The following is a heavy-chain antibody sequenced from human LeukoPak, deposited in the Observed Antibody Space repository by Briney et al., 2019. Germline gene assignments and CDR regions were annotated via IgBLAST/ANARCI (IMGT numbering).Heavy chain of an antibody. J-gene: IGHJ4*02. D-gene: IGHD6-13*01. CDR1: GDSISSSSYY. Sequence: SETLSLTCTVSGDSISSSSYYWRWIRQPPGKGLEWIGSMYYSGSTYYNPSLKSRVTISVDTSKNQFSLKLSSVTAADTAVYYCARQIAAATLYYFDFWGQGTLVTVS. CDR3: ARQIAAATLYYFDF. CDR2: MYYSGST. V-gene: IGHV4-39*01.